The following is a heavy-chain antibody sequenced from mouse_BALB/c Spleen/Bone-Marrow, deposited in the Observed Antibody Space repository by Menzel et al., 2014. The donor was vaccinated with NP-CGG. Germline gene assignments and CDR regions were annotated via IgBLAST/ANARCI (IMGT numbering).Heavy chain of an antibody. CDR1: GFTFSSYG. Sequence: EVQLVESGGDLVKPGGSLKLSCAASGFTFSSYGMSWVRQTPDKRLEWVATINSGGSYTYYPDSVKGRFTISRDNAKNTLYLQMSSLKSEDTAMYYCARQTYYDYDGYFDYWGQGTTLTVSS. CDR3: ARQTYYDYDGYFDY. D-gene: IGHD2-4*01. V-gene: IGHV5-6*01. CDR2: INSGGSYT. J-gene: IGHJ2*01.